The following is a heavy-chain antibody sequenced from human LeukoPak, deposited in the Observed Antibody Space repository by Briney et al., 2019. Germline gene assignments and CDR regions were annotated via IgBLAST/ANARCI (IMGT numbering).Heavy chain of an antibody. CDR2: ISGSGGST. Sequence: ETLSLTCIVSGGSISSYYWSWVRQAPGKGLEWVSAISGSGGSTYYADSVKGRFTISRDNSKNTLYLQMNSLRAEDTAVYYCAKSTVPAAIRNYFDYWGQGTLVTVSS. J-gene: IGHJ4*02. CDR3: AKSTVPAAIRNYFDY. V-gene: IGHV3-23*01. CDR1: GGSISSYY. D-gene: IGHD2-2*02.